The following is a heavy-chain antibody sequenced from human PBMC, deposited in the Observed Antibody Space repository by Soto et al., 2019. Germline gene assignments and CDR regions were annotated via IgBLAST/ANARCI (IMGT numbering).Heavy chain of an antibody. J-gene: IGHJ5*02. CDR2: TYHSGST. Sequence: PSETLSLTCAVSGGSISSSNWWGWVRQPPGKGLEWIGETYHSGSTNYNPSLKSRATISVDKSKNQFSLKPSSVTAADTAVYYCARVNWNAPNWFDPWGQGTLVTVSS. D-gene: IGHD1-1*01. CDR1: GGSISSSNW. CDR3: ARVNWNAPNWFDP. V-gene: IGHV4-4*02.